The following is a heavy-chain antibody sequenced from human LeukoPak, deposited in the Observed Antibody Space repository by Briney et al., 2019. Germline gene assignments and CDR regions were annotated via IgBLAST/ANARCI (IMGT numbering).Heavy chain of an antibody. CDR3: ARADCGGDCYLGNYFDY. J-gene: IGHJ4*02. D-gene: IGHD2-21*02. CDR1: GFTFSSYA. V-gene: IGHV3-30*04. Sequence: TGGSLRLSCAASGFTFSSYAMHWVRQAPGKGLEWVAVISYDGSNKYYADSVKGRFTISIDNSKNTLYLQMNSLRAEDTAVYYCARADCGGDCYLGNYFDYWGQGTLVTVSS. CDR2: ISYDGSNK.